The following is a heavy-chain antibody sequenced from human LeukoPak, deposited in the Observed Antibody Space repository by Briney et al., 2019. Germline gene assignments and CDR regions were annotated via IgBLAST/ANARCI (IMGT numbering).Heavy chain of an antibody. V-gene: IGHV3-48*04. CDR3: AVPPLSGTGSSRPLAGVDV. J-gene: IGHJ6*02. CDR2: IGRSGDRTT. CDR1: GFTVSIYS. Sequence: GGSLRLSCAASGFTVSIYSLNWVRQAPGKGLEWVAYIGRSGDRTTKYADSVKGRFTISRDNAEDSLFLQMNSLRVEDTAVYYCAVPPLSGTGSSRPLAGVDVWGQGTTVTVSS. D-gene: IGHD3-10*01.